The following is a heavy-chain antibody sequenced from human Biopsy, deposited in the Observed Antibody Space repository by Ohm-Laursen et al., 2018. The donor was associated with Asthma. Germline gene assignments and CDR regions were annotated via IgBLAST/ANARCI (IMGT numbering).Heavy chain of an antibody. D-gene: IGHD6-19*01. J-gene: IGHJ6*02. Sequence: SSVKVSCRAPGGTFSNFAISWVRQAPGQGLEWLGGIMTVFGTTNYAQKFQGRVTITADESTSTAYMEVTSLRSEDTAIYYCARCQVGYSSGWSLLLKKIYYSGMDVWGQGTAVTVSS. CDR1: GGTFSNFA. V-gene: IGHV1-69*01. CDR3: ARCQVGYSSGWSLLLKKIYYSGMDV. CDR2: IMTVFGTT.